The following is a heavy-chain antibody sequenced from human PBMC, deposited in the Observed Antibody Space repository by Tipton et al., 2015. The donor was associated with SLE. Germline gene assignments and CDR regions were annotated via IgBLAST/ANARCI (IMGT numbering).Heavy chain of an antibody. CDR1: GGSISSYY. J-gene: IGHJ4*02. V-gene: IGHV4-59*12. D-gene: IGHD7-27*01. CDR2: NYYSGST. CDR3: AREGNWGFAY. Sequence: TLSLTCTVSGGSISSYYWSWIRQPPGKGLEWIGYNYYSGSTNYNPSLKSRVTISVDTSKNQFSLKLSSVTAADTAVYFCAREGNWGFAYWGQGTLVTVSS.